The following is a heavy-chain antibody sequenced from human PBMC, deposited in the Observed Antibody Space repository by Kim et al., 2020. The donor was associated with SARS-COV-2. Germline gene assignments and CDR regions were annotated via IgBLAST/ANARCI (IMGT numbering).Heavy chain of an antibody. CDR2: IYYSGST. D-gene: IGHD3-10*01. J-gene: IGHJ4*02. Sequence: SETLSLTCTVSGGSISSYYWSWIRQPPGKGLEWIGYIYYSGSTNYNPSLKSRVTISVDTSKNQFSLKLSSVTAADTAVYYCASSYGSGSPVVYWGQGTLVTVSS. CDR3: ASSYGSGSPVVY. CDR1: GGSISSYY. V-gene: IGHV4-59*13.